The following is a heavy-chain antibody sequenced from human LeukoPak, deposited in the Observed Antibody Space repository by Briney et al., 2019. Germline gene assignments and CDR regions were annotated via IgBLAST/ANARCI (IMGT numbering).Heavy chain of an antibody. J-gene: IGHJ4*02. D-gene: IGHD3-10*01. Sequence: GGSLRLSCAASGFTFSSYSMNWVRQAPGKGLEWVSSISSSSSYIYYADSVKGRFTISRDNAKNSLYLQMNSLRAEDTAVYYCARGPLWFGELDYWGQGTLVTVSS. CDR1: GFTFSSYS. CDR2: ISSSSSYI. V-gene: IGHV3-21*04. CDR3: ARGPLWFGELDY.